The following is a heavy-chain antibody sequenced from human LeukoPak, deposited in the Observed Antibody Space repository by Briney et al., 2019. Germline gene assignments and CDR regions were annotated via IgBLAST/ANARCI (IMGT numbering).Heavy chain of an antibody. CDR3: ARDTHTSGWYDY. V-gene: IGHV3-74*01. J-gene: IGHJ4*02. CDR1: GFSFNSYW. Sequence: PGGSLRLSCAASGFSFNSYWMHWVRQAPGKGLVWVSRINSDGSSTSYADSVKGRFTISRDNAKNTLYLQMNSLRAEDTAVYYCARDTHTSGWYDYWGQGTLVTVSS. D-gene: IGHD6-19*01. CDR2: INSDGSST.